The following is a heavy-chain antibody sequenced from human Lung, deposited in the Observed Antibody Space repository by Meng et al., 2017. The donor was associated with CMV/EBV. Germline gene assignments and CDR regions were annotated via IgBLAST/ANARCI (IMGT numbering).Heavy chain of an antibody. J-gene: IGHJ4*02. CDR2: INHSGST. CDR1: GGSFSGYY. D-gene: IGHD3-3*01. CDR3: ARYDFWSGYVY. V-gene: IGHV4-34*01. Sequence: SETLSLICAVYGGSFSGYYWSWIRQPPGKGLEWIGEINHSGSTNYNPSLKSRVTISVDTSKNQFSLKLSSVTAADTAVYYCARYDFWSGYVYWGQGTLVTVSS.